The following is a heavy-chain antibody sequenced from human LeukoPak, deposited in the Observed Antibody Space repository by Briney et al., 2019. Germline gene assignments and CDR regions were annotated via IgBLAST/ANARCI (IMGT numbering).Heavy chain of an antibody. CDR1: GGSFSSYC. V-gene: IGHV4-59*01. CDR2: ISYSGST. D-gene: IGHD3-3*01. Sequence: SATLSLTCTVSGGSFSSYCWSWIRQPPGQGLEWIGYISYSGSTNYNPSLKSRVTISVDTSKNQFSLKLSSVTAADTAVYYCARARGSGYPDYWGQGTLVTVSS. J-gene: IGHJ4*02. CDR3: ARARGSGYPDY.